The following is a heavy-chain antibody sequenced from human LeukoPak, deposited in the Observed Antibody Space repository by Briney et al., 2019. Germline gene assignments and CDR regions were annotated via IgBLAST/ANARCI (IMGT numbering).Heavy chain of an antibody. CDR3: ARDPYSGNYGNYYYYYMDV. CDR1: GFPFSNYN. Sequence: GGSLRLSCAASGFPFSNYNMNWVRQAPGKAMEWVSSITSSGTYNFYADSVRGRFTISRGNAKNSLYLQMDSLGPEDTAVYYCARDPYSGNYGNYYYYYMDVWGKGTTVTISS. D-gene: IGHD1-26*01. CDR2: ITSSGTYN. V-gene: IGHV3-21*01. J-gene: IGHJ6*03.